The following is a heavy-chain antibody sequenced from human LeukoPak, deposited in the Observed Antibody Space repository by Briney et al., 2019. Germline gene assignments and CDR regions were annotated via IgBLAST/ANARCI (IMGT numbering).Heavy chain of an antibody. V-gene: IGHV3-23*01. Sequence: PGGSLRLSCAASGFTFSSFAMTWVRQAPGKGLEWVSAISNGGGYTYYADSVKGRFTISRDNSMNTLYLQMNSLRAEDTAVYYCVKPGGSGSYGDWYFDLWGRGTLVTVSS. J-gene: IGHJ2*01. CDR3: VKPGGSGSYGDWYFDL. CDR1: GFTFSSFA. CDR2: ISNGGGYT. D-gene: IGHD1-26*01.